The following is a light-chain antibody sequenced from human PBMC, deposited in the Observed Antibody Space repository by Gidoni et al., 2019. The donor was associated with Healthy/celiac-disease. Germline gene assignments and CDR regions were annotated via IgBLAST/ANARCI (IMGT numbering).Light chain of an antibody. V-gene: IGKV1-39*01. CDR3: QQSYSTPLT. CDR2: AAS. CDR1: QSISSY. Sequence: IQLTHSPSSLSASVGDRVTLTCRASQSISSYLNWYQQKPGKAPKLLIYAASSLQSGVPSRFSGSGSGTDFTLTISSLQPEDFATYYCQQSYSTPLTFGGGTKVEIK. J-gene: IGKJ4*01.